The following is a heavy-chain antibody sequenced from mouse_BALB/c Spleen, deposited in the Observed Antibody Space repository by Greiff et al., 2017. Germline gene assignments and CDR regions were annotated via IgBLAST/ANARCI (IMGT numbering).Heavy chain of an antibody. CDR3: ARGGGNYQYYYAMDY. Sequence: EVKLQESGPGLVKPSQSLSLTCTVTGYSITSDYAWNWIRQFPGNKLEWMGYISYSGSTSYNPSLKSRISITRDTSKNQFFLQLNSVTTEDTATYYCARGGGNYQYYYAMDYWGQGTSVTVSS. J-gene: IGHJ4*01. CDR1: GYSITSDYA. CDR2: ISYSGST. D-gene: IGHD2-1*01. V-gene: IGHV3-2*02.